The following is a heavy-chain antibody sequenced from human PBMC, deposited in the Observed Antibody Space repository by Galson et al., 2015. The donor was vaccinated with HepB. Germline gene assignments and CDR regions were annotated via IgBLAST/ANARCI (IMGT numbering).Heavy chain of an antibody. Sequence: SVKVSCKASGYTFTSYYMHWVRQAPGQGLEWMGIINPSGGSTSYAQKFQGRVTMTRDTSTSTVYMELSSLRSEDTAVYYCARKFGLLTGYRPGAFDYWGQGTLVTVSS. CDR3: ARKFGLLTGYRPGAFDY. CDR2: INPSGGST. J-gene: IGHJ4*02. V-gene: IGHV1-46*01. D-gene: IGHD3-9*01. CDR1: GYTFTSYY.